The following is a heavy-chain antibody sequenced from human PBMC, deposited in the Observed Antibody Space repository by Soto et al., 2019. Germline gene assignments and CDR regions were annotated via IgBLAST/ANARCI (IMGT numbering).Heavy chain of an antibody. D-gene: IGHD5-12*01. Sequence: QVQLQESGPGLVKPSQTLSLTCTVSGGSISSGGYYWSWIRQHPGKGLEWIGYIYYSGSTYYNPSLKSRVTIAVDTSKNQCSLKLSSVTAADTAVYYCARDMGDIVTHYGMDVWGQGTTVTVSS. CDR2: IYYSGST. J-gene: IGHJ6*02. V-gene: IGHV4-31*03. CDR3: ARDMGDIVTHYGMDV. CDR1: GGSISSGGYY.